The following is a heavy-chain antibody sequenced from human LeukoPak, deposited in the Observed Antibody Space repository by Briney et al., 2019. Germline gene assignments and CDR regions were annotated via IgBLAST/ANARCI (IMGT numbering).Heavy chain of an antibody. CDR2: IYYSGST. J-gene: IGHJ6*03. Sequence: SETLFLTCTVSGGSISSYYWSWIRQPPGKGLEWIGYIYYSGSTNYNPSLKSRVTISVDTSKNQFSLKLSSVTAADTAVYYCARMVGWGARRYSYFYMDVWGKGTTVTISS. CDR3: ARMVGWGARRYSYFYMDV. V-gene: IGHV4-59*01. CDR1: GGSISSYY. D-gene: IGHD1-26*01.